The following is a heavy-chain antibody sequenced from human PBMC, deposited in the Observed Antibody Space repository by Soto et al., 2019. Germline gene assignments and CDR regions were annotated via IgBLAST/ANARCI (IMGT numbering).Heavy chain of an antibody. Sequence: EVQLVESEGGLVQRGGSLRLSCAASGFTFNYYWMHWVRQAPGQGLVWVSHIHSDGSTTTYADSVKGRFTISRDNAKKTLDLQMNSLRAEDTAVYYCVRGDKGRFDLWGQGTTVTVSS. CDR3: VRGDKGRFDL. V-gene: IGHV3-74*01. J-gene: IGHJ3*01. CDR2: IHSDGSTT. D-gene: IGHD2-21*02. CDR1: GFTFNYYW.